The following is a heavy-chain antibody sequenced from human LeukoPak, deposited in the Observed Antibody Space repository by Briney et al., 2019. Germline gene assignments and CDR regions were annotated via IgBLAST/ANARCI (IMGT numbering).Heavy chain of an antibody. Sequence: SGTLSLTCTVSGGSISSYYWSWIRQPPGKGLEWIGYIYYSGSTNYNPSLKSRVTISVDTSKNQFSLKLSSVTAADTAVYYCATSTFYYDFWSGFLFDYWGQGTLVTVSS. CDR3: ATSTFYYDFWSGFLFDY. D-gene: IGHD3-3*01. CDR1: GGSISSYY. CDR2: IYYSGST. V-gene: IGHV4-59*08. J-gene: IGHJ4*02.